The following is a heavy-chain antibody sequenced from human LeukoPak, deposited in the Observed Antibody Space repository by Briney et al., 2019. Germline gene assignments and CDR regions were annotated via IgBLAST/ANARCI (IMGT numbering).Heavy chain of an antibody. Sequence: GASVKVSCKASGYTFSDYDINWVRQATGQGLEWMGWINPNSGNAGYAQKFQGRVTMTRNTSISTAYMELSSLRYEDTAVYYCARALAWGGSSYSDYYMDVWDKGTTVTVSS. CDR1: GYTFSDYD. CDR3: ARALAWGGSSYSDYYMDV. J-gene: IGHJ6*03. CDR2: INPNSGNA. D-gene: IGHD1-26*01. V-gene: IGHV1-8*01.